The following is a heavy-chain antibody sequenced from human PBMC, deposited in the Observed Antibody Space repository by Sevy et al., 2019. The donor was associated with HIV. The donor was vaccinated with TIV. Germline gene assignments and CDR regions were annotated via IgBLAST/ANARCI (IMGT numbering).Heavy chain of an antibody. D-gene: IGHD6-13*01. J-gene: IGHJ3*02. CDR1: GYSFTSYW. CDR3: ATAITAAGYAFDI. CDR2: IYPRDSDT. Sequence: GESLKISCKASGYSFTSYWIGWVRQMPGKGLEWMGIIYPRDSDTRYSPSFEGQVTILADKSISTAYLQWRRLKASDTAMYYCATAITAAGYAFDIWGQGTLVTVSS. V-gene: IGHV5-51*01.